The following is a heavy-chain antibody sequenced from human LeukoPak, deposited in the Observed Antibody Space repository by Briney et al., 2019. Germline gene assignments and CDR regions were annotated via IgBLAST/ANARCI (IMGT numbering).Heavy chain of an antibody. CDR1: GGSFSGYY. Sequence: SETLSLTCAVYGGSFSGYYWSWIRQPPGKGLEWIGEINHSGSTNYNPSLKSRATISVDTSKNQFSLKLSSVTAAETAVYFCSGENGAFSPFGYWGQGTLVTVPS. CDR3: SGENGAFSPFGY. CDR2: INHSGST. J-gene: IGHJ4*02. D-gene: IGHD2-8*01. V-gene: IGHV4-34*01.